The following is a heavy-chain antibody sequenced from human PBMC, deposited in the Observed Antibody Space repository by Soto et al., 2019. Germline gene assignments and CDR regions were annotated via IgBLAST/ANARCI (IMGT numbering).Heavy chain of an antibody. CDR1: GDTFSTYG. CDR2: IIPFSGTP. Sequence: QVQLVQSGAEVKKPGSSVKVSCEPSGDTFSTYGLNWVRQAPGQGLEWRGGIIPFSGTPNYAQKFQDRVTITADESTGTAYMEVTSLRLEDTAVYYCARAHYRGGSCNFWINWFDSWGQGTLGTVSS. J-gene: IGHJ5*01. D-gene: IGHD3-3*01. V-gene: IGHV1-69*01. CDR3: ARAHYRGGSCNFWINWFDS.